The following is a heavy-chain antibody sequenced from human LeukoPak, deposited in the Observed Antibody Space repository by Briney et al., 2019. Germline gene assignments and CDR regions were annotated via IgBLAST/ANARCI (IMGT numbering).Heavy chain of an antibody. CDR2: IKQDGSEK. J-gene: IGHJ4*02. V-gene: IGHV3-7*01. CDR1: GFTFSSYW. D-gene: IGHD3-16*01. Sequence: GGSLRLSCAVSGFTFSSYWMTWVRQAPGKGLEWVANIKQDGSEKNYVDSVKGRFTISRDNAKNSLYLQMNSLRAEDTAVYYCARGGGAPDYWGQGTLVTLSS. CDR3: ARGGGAPDY.